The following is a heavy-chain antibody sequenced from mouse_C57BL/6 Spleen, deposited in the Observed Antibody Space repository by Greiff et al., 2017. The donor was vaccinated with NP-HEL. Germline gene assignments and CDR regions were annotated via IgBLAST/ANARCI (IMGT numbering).Heavy chain of an antibody. D-gene: IGHD2-3*01. V-gene: IGHV1-82*01. CDR1: GYAFSSSW. CDR2: IYPGDGDT. J-gene: IGHJ4*01. CDR3: ARDYDGYPYVYYYAMDY. Sequence: VQLQQSGPELVKPGASVKISCKASGYAFSSSWMNRVKQRPGKGLEWIGRIYPGDGDTNYNGKFKGKATLTADKSSSTAYMQLSSLTSDDSAVYFCARDYDGYPYVYYYAMDYWGQGTSVTVSS.